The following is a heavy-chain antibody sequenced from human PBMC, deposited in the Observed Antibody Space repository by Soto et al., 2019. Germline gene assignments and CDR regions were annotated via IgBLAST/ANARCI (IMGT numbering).Heavy chain of an antibody. V-gene: IGHV1-3*01. CDR3: ARGPGGPDGPGDY. CDR2: INAGNGNT. D-gene: IGHD2-15*01. J-gene: IGHJ4*02. Sequence: QVQLVQSGAEVKKPGASVKVSCKASGYTFTSYAMHWVRQAPGQRLEWMGWINAGNGNTKYSQKFQGRVTITRDTSGSTADMELSSLGSEDTAVYYGARGPGGPDGPGDYWGQGTLVTVAS. CDR1: GYTFTSYA.